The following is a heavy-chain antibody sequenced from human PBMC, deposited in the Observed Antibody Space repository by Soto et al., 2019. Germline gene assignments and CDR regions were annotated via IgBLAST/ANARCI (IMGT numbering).Heavy chain of an antibody. Sequence: EVQLVESGGTLVQPGGSLKLSCAASGFDASVNFMTWVRQAPGKGLEWVSSINNAGTTFYADSVKGRFTVSRDDSKNTLFLQMNSLRVEDTAMYYCVRENYYYGMDVWGQGPAVTVSS. CDR2: INNAGTT. V-gene: IGHV3-66*01. J-gene: IGHJ6*02. CDR3: VRENYYYGMDV. CDR1: GFDASVNF.